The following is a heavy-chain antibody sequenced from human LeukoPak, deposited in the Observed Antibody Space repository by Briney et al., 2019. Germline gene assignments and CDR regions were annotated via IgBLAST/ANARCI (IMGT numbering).Heavy chain of an antibody. CDR3: ARGGTTVAPGLLWFDP. D-gene: IGHD4-23*01. J-gene: IGHJ5*02. Sequence: SETLSLTCSVSGGSISSHYWSWIRQPPGKGLEWIGYIYYSGSTKYNPSLKSRVTISVDTSKNQFSLKLSSVTAADTAVYYCARGGTTVAPGLLWFDPWGQGTLVTVSS. V-gene: IGHV4-59*11. CDR1: GGSISSHY. CDR2: IYYSGST.